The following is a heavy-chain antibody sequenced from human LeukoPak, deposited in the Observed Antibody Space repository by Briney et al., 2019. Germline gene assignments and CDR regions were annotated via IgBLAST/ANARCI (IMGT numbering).Heavy chain of an antibody. J-gene: IGHJ4*02. CDR3: AKDPYSSGWFHHFDY. V-gene: IGHV3-9*01. CDR1: GFTFSNFA. D-gene: IGHD6-19*01. CDR2: ISWNSGSI. Sequence: GGSLRLSCAASGFTFSNFAMSWVRQAPGKGLEWVSGISWNSGSIGYADSVKGRFTISRDNAKNSLYLQMNSLRAEDTALYYCAKDPYSSGWFHHFDYWGQGTLVTVSS.